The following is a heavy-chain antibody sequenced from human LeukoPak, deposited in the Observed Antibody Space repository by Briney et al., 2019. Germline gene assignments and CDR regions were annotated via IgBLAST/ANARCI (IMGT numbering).Heavy chain of an antibody. Sequence: ASVKVSCKASAYTFTSYGISWVRHAPGQGLEWMVWISAYNGNTNYAQTLQGRVTITTDTSTSTAYMELTSLGSDDTAVYYCARDIKRSRARWENLGFDPWGQGTLVTVSS. CDR1: AYTFTSYG. CDR2: ISAYNGNT. J-gene: IGHJ5*02. CDR3: ARDIKRSRARWENLGFDP. V-gene: IGHV1-18*01. D-gene: IGHD1-14*01.